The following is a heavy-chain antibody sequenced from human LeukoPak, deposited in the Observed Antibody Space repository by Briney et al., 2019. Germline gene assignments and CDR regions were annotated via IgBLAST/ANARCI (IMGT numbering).Heavy chain of an antibody. CDR1: GFTFSSYA. CDR2: ISGSGGST. V-gene: IGHV3-23*01. CDR3: AKTPVATIRYFDY. Sequence: TGGSLRLSCAASGFTFSSYAMSWVRQAPGKGLEWVSAISGSGGSTYYADSVKGRFTISRDNAKNSLYLQMNSLRAEDTAVYYCAKTPVATIRYFDYWGQGTLVTVSS. J-gene: IGHJ4*02. D-gene: IGHD5-12*01.